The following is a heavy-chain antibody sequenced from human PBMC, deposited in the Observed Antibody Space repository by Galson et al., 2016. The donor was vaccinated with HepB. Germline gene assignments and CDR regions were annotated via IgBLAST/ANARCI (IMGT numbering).Heavy chain of an antibody. CDR2: VSNDGNSK. V-gene: IGHV3-30*03. J-gene: IGHJ4*02. Sequence: SLRLSCAASGFTFSYWPMHWVRQAPDKGLEWVAIVSNDGNSKYYADSVWGRFTISRANSNNTLFLQMNSLRAEDTAVYYCARGNGGKASLDYWGQGTLVTVSS. D-gene: IGHD4-23*01. CDR1: GFTFSYWP. CDR3: ARGNGGKASLDY.